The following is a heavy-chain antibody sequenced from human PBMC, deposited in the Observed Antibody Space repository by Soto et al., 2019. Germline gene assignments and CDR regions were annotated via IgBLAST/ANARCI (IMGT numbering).Heavy chain of an antibody. Sequence: SETLSLTCTVSGASISSGDNYWSWIRQPPGKGLEWIGYIHYRGSTYYSPSLKSRVSISVDTSTNHFYLRLTSVTAADTAMYYCAREQTYYYDDSDYSYFDYWCQGTRVT. D-gene: IGHD3-22*01. J-gene: IGHJ4*02. CDR2: IHYRGST. V-gene: IGHV4-30-4*01. CDR3: AREQTYYYDDSDYSYFDY. CDR1: GASISSGDNY.